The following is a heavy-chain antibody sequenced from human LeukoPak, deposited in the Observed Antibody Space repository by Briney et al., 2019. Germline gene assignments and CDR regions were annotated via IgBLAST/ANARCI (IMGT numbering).Heavy chain of an antibody. D-gene: IGHD5-18*01. J-gene: IGHJ4*02. Sequence: GGSLRLSCAASGFTFSDYYMSWIRQAPGKGLEWVSYISSSGSTIYYADSVKGRFTISRDNSKNTLYLQMNSPRAEDTAVYYCAKDKYSPFDYWGQGTLVTVSA. CDR1: GFTFSDYY. CDR3: AKDKYSPFDY. V-gene: IGHV3-11*04. CDR2: ISSSGSTI.